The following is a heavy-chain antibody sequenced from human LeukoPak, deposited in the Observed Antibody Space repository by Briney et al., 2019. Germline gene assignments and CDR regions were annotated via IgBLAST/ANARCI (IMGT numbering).Heavy chain of an antibody. CDR2: ISSSGSTL. V-gene: IGHV3-11*04. CDR3: VKYRVPTEGYYYYYLDV. D-gene: IGHD4-11*01. CDR1: GSTFSDLY. Sequence: GQSLRLSWAASGSTFSDLYTSWIRQAPGRGLEWVSYISSSGSTLYDADSWKGRFTISRDNAKNSLYLQMNSLRAEDTAEYYCVKYRVPTEGYYYYYLDVWGKGTTVTVSS. J-gene: IGHJ6*03.